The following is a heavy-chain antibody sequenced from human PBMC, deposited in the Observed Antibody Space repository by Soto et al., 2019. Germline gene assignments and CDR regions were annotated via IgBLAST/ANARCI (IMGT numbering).Heavy chain of an antibody. D-gene: IGHD3-3*02. V-gene: IGHV4-39*01. CDR1: GGSITSSSHF. CDR2: IYFTGNT. Sequence: PSETLSLTCSASGGSITSSSHFWGWVRQPPGKGLEWIGTIYFTGNTYYTPSLKSRLTMSIDTSKNEFSLRLNSVTAADTAVYYCARYRHFWSGYYYYGMDVWGQGTTVTVSS. J-gene: IGHJ6*02. CDR3: ARYRHFWSGYYYYGMDV.